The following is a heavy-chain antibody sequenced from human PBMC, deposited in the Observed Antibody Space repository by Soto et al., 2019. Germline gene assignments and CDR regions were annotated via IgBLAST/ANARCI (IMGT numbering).Heavy chain of an antibody. CDR1: GFTFSSYG. CDR3: AKEGMTSFDY. J-gene: IGHJ4*02. V-gene: IGHV3-30*18. CDR2: ISYDGSNK. Sequence: GGSLRLSCAASGFTFSSYGMHWVRQAPGKGLEWVAVISYDGSNKYYADSVKGRFTISRDNSKNTLYLQMNSLRAEDTAVYYCAKEGMTSFDYWGQGTLVTVSS.